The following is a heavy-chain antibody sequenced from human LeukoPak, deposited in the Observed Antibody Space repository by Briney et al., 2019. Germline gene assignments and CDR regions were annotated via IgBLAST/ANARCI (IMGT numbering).Heavy chain of an antibody. J-gene: IGHJ5*02. D-gene: IGHD4-17*01. Sequence: SETLSLTCTVSGGSISSYYWSWIRQPPGKGLEWIGYMYNSGSTNYNPSLKSRVTISIDTSKNQFSLKLSSVTAADTAVYYCARDPHFGDYGWFDPWGQGTLVTVSS. V-gene: IGHV4-59*01. CDR3: ARDPHFGDYGWFDP. CDR2: MYNSGST. CDR1: GGSISSYY.